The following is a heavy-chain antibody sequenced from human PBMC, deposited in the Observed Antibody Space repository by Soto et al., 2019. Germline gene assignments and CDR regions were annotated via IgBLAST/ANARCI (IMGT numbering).Heavy chain of an antibody. Sequence: QLQLQESGPGLVKPSETLSLTCTVSGDSISTRSNYWAWIRQPPGKGLEWIGSIYYTGGTYYNPSLKSRVTLFPDTSKNQFSLNLSSVTAADTAVYYCAREGPPIRAHNPPEYFQHWGQGTPVTVSS. CDR3: AREGPPIRAHNPPEYFQH. J-gene: IGHJ1*01. CDR1: GDSISTRSNY. V-gene: IGHV4-39*02. CDR2: IYYTGGT.